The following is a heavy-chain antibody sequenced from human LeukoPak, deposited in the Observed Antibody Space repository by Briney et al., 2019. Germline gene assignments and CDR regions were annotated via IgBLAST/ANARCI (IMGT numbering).Heavy chain of an antibody. V-gene: IGHV3-9*01. Sequence: GGSLRLSCAASGFTFDDYAMHWVRQAPGKGLEWVSGISWNSGSIGYADSVKGRFTISRDNAKKSLYLQMNSLRAEDTALYYCAKDLEPYYYDSIGYWGQGTLVTVSS. J-gene: IGHJ4*02. CDR3: AKDLEPYYYDSIGY. CDR1: GFTFDDYA. CDR2: ISWNSGSI. D-gene: IGHD3-22*01.